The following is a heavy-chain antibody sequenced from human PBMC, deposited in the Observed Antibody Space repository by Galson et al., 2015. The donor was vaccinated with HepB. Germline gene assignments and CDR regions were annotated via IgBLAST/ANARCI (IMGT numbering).Heavy chain of an antibody. CDR1: GFTFSSYA. D-gene: IGHD3-3*01. J-gene: IGHJ1*01. CDR3: AKVDDFWLTLLH. CDR2: ISGSGGST. Sequence: SLRLSCAASGFTFSSYAMSWVRQAPGKGLEWVSAISGSGGSTYYADSVKGRFTISRDNSKNTLYLQMNSLRAEDTAVYYCAKVDDFWLTLLHWGQGTLVTVSS. V-gene: IGHV3-23*01.